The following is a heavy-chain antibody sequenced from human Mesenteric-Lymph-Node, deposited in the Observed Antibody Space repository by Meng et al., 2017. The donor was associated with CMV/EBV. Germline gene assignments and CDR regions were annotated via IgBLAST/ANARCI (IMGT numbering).Heavy chain of an antibody. CDR3: ARWNDVDRVYWNGVDLMYSFDL. Sequence: GGSLRLSCAVSGFSLSTYSMNWVRQAPGRGLEWVSSLSGSTNHIYYADSVKGRFTISRDNAKNSLFLQMNDLTTEDTAVYFCARWNDVDRVYWNGVDLMYSFDLWGQGTTVTVSS. D-gene: IGHD1-1*01. CDR2: LSGSTNHI. J-gene: IGHJ6*02. V-gene: IGHV3-21*01. CDR1: GFSLSTYS.